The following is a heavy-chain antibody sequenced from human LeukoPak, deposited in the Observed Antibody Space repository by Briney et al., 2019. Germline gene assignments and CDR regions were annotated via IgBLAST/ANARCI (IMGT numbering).Heavy chain of an antibody. Sequence: ASETLSLTCTVSGGSISSYYWSWIRQPPGKGLEWIGYIYYSGSTNYNPSLKSRVTISIDTSKNQFSLKLSSVTAADTAVYYCARAPYYYDSSGYPDAFDIWGQGTMVTVSS. CDR1: GGSISSYY. J-gene: IGHJ3*02. D-gene: IGHD3-22*01. V-gene: IGHV4-59*08. CDR2: IYYSGST. CDR3: ARAPYYYDSSGYPDAFDI.